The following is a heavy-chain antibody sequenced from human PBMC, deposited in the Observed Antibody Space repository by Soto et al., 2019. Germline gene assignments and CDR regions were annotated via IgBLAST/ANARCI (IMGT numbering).Heavy chain of an antibody. CDR3: ARKKGITMIRGVILGSLDY. D-gene: IGHD3-10*01. J-gene: IGHJ4*02. CDR1: GFTFSSYA. CDR2: ISRNGGST. Sequence: EVQLVESGGGLVQPGGSLRLSCAASGFTFSSYAMHWVRQAPGKGLDYVSAISRNGGSTYYANSVKGRFTISRDNSRNTLYLQMGSLRAEDMAVYYCARKKGITMIRGVILGSLDYWGQGTLVTVSS. V-gene: IGHV3-64*01.